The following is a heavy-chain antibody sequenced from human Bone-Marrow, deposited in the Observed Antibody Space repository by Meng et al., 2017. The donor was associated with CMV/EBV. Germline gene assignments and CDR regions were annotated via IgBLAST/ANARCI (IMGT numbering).Heavy chain of an antibody. D-gene: IGHD2-2*01. J-gene: IGHJ4*02. CDR1: GFTFSSYS. Sequence: GGSLRLSCAASGFTFSSYSMNWVRQAPGKGLEWVSSISSSSSYIYYADSVKGRFTISRDNAKNSLYLQMNSLRAEDTAVYYCARDRCSTTSCRFALWGQGTLVTVAS. CDR3: ARDRCSTTSCRFAL. CDR2: ISSSSSYI. V-gene: IGHV3-21*01.